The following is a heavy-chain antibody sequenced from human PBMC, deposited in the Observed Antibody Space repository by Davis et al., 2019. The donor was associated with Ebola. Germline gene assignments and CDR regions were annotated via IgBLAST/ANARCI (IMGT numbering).Heavy chain of an antibody. Sequence: GESPKISCAASVITFTRYSMYWARQAPGKGLERVAFISSGSFTIHYADSVKGRFTISRDNAKNSLFLQMNSLRDEDTAVYYCARWSILGQWGQGTLVTVSS. D-gene: IGHD3-3*01. CDR1: VITFTRYS. CDR2: ISSGSFTI. V-gene: IGHV3-48*02. CDR3: ARWSILGQ. J-gene: IGHJ4*02.